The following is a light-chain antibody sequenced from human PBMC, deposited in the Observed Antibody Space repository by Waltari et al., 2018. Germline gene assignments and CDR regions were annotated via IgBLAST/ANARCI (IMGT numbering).Light chain of an antibody. CDR1: NIGTYS. V-gene: IGLV3-21*04. J-gene: IGLJ1*01. CDR3: HVWHPHVDPGV. CDR2: YDR. Sequence: SYVVTQPPSVSVAPGETATITCAGDNIGTYSVHWYQQKAGQAPVLVIFYDRYRPSGIPDRFSGSNSGNTATLTISRVEAGDEARYYCHVWHPHVDPGVFGTGTEVTVL.